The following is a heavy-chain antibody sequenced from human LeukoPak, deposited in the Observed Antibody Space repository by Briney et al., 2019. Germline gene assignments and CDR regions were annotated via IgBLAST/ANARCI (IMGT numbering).Heavy chain of an antibody. Sequence: GASVKVSCKASGYTFTGYYMHWVRQAPGQGREWMGWINPNSGGTNYAQKFQGRVTIPRGTSISTGYMELSRLRSHDTAVYYCARSLFVATATYFDYWGQGTLVTVSS. CDR2: INPNSGGT. D-gene: IGHD5-12*01. V-gene: IGHV1-2*02. CDR3: ARSLFVATATYFDY. CDR1: GYTFTGYY. J-gene: IGHJ4*02.